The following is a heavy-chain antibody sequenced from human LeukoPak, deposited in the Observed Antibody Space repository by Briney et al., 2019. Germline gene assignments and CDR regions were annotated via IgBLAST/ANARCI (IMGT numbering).Heavy chain of an antibody. CDR2: IYYSGST. CDR3: ARTYYDILTGYYPVYYFDY. CDR1: GGSSSSYY. V-gene: IGHV4-59*01. Sequence: SETLSLTCTVSGGSSSSYYWSWIRQPPGKGLEWIGYIYYSGSTNYNPSLKSRVTISVDTSKNQFSLKLSSVTAADTAVYYCARTYYDILTGYYPVYYFDYWGQGTLVTVSS. J-gene: IGHJ4*02. D-gene: IGHD3-9*01.